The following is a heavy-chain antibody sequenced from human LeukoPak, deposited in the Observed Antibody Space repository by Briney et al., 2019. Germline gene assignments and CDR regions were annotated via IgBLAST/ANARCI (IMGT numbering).Heavy chain of an antibody. V-gene: IGHV3-7*01. CDR1: GFTFSSYW. CDR3: ARPIDYGDYYFDY. Sequence: GGSLRLSCAASGFTFSSYWMSWVRQAPGKGLEWVANIKQDGSEKYYVDSVKGRFTISSDNAKNSLYLQMNSLRAEDTAVYYCARPIDYGDYYFDYWGQGTLVTVSS. J-gene: IGHJ4*02. D-gene: IGHD4-17*01. CDR2: IKQDGSEK.